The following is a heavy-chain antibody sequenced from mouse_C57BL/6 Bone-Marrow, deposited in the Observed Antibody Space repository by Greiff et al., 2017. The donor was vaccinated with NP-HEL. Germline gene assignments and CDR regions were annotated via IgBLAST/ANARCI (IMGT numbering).Heavy chain of an antibody. J-gene: IGHJ1*03. Sequence: EVHLVESGGGLVQSGRSLRLSCATSGFTFSDFYMEWVRQAPGKGLEWIAASRNKANDYTTEYSASVKGRFIVSRDTSQSILYLQMHALRAEDTAIYDCARDANVSDGGYFDVWGTGTTVTVSS. D-gene: IGHD3-2*02. CDR3: ARDANVSDGGYFDV. CDR1: GFTFSDFY. V-gene: IGHV7-1*01. CDR2: SRNKANDYTT.